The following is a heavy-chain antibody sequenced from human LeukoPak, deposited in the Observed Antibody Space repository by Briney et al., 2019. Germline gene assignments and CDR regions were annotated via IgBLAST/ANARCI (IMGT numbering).Heavy chain of an antibody. CDR1: GFTFSSYA. V-gene: IGHV3-23*01. CDR3: AKSNYYDSSGYVDY. CDR2: ISGSGGST. Sequence: GGSLRLPCAASGFTFSSYAMSWVRQAPGKGLEWVSAISGSGGSTYYADSVKGRFTISRDNSKNTLYLQMNSLRAEDTAVYYCAKSNYYDSSGYVDYWGQGTLVTVSS. J-gene: IGHJ4*02. D-gene: IGHD3-22*01.